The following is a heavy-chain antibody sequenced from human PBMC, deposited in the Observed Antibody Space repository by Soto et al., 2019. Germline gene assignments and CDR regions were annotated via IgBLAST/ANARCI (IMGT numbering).Heavy chain of an antibody. CDR2: ISYDGSNK. CDR3: AKDLPWQTTYAFDI. Sequence: GGSLRLSCAASGFTFSSYGMHWVRQAPGKGLEWVAVISYDGSNKYYADSVKGRFTISRDNSKNTLYLQMNSLRAEDTAVYYCAKDLPWQTTYAFDIWRQGTMVTVSS. CDR1: GFTFSSYG. V-gene: IGHV3-30*18. J-gene: IGHJ3*02. D-gene: IGHD1-7*01.